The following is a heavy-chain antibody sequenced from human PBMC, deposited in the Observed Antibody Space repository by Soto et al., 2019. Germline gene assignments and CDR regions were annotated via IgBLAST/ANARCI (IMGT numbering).Heavy chain of an antibody. CDR2: ISYDGSNK. V-gene: IGHV3-30*18. J-gene: IGHJ6*02. Sequence: PGGSLRLSCAASRFTFSSYGMHWVRQAPGKGLEWVAVISYDGSNKYYADSVKGRFTISRDNSKNTLYLQMNSLGAEDTAVYYCAKTLSGYNYGPSGSYYYGMDVWGQGTTVTVSS. CDR1: RFTFSSYG. CDR3: AKTLSGYNYGPSGSYYYGMDV. D-gene: IGHD5-18*01.